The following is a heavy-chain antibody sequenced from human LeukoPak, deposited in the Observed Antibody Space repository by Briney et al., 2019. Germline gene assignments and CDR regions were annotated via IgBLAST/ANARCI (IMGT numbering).Heavy chain of an antibody. CDR3: AKSSSSYYDTSGYLDY. D-gene: IGHD3-22*01. J-gene: IGHJ4*02. CDR1: GFTFSSYS. CDR2: ISSSTSTI. V-gene: IGHV3-48*01. Sequence: GGSLRLSCAASGFTFSSYSMNWVRQAPGKGLEWVSYISSSTSTIYYADSVKGRFTISRDNAKNSLYLQMNSLRAEDTAVYYCAKSSSSYYDTSGYLDYWGQGTPVTVSS.